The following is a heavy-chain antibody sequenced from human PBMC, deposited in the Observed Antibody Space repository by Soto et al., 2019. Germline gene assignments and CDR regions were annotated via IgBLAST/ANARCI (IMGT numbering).Heavy chain of an antibody. V-gene: IGHV4-61*01. CDR1: GGSVSSGSYY. D-gene: IGHD5-18*01. J-gene: IGHJ4*02. CDR3: ARISGYSYGLPPYFDY. Sequence: QVQLQESGPGLVKPSETLSLTCTVSGGSVSSGSYYWSWIRQPPGKGLEWIGYIYYRGSTNYNPSLKSRVTISVDTSKNQFSLKLSSVTAADTAVYYCARISGYSYGLPPYFDYWGQGTLVTVSS. CDR2: IYYRGST.